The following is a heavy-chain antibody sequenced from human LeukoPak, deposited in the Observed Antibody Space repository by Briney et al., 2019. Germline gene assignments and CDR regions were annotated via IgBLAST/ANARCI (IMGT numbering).Heavy chain of an antibody. CDR3: ARVVGGSGSYARFDP. CDR2: IYYSGST. Sequence: SETLSLTCTVSGGSISSYYWSWIRQPPGKGLEWIGYIYYSGSTNYNPSLKSRVTISVDTSKNQFSLKLSSVTATDTAVYYCARVVGGSGSYARFDPWGQGTLVTVSS. V-gene: IGHV4-59*01. CDR1: GGSISSYY. D-gene: IGHD3-10*01. J-gene: IGHJ5*02.